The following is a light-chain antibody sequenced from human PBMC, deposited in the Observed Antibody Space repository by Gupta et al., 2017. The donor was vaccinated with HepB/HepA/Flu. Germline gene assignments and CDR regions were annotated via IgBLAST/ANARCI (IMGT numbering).Light chain of an antibody. V-gene: IGKV1-39*01. Sequence: DIQLTQSPSSLSASVGDRVTIACRASQSISNFLNWYQQKPGKAPNLLIYAASSLQSGVPSRFSGSGSGTDFTLTISNLQPEDFATYYCQQSYGTPRTCGQGTRVEIK. CDR3: QQSYGTPRT. CDR2: AAS. J-gene: IGKJ1*01. CDR1: QSISNF.